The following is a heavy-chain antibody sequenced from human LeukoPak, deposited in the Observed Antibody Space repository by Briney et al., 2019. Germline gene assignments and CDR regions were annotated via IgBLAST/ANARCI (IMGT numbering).Heavy chain of an antibody. CDR2: ISSSGSTI. J-gene: IGHJ5*02. V-gene: IGHV3-48*03. CDR3: ARERMMGCNRFDP. D-gene: IGHD1-26*01. Sequence: PGGSLRLSCAASGFTFSSYKMNWVRQAPGKGLEWVSYISSSGSTIYYADSVKGRFTISRDNAKNSLYLQMNSLRAEDTAVYYCARERMMGCNRFDPWGQGTLVTVSS. CDR1: GFTFSSYK.